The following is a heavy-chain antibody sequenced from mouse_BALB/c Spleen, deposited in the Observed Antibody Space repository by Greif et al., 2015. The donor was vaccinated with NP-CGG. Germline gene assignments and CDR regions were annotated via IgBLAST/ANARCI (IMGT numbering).Heavy chain of an antibody. CDR3: ASITTVVAPYYAMDY. Sequence: EVQLQQSGAELVKPGASVKLSCAASGFNIKDTYMHWVKQRPGQGLEWIGRIDPANGNTKYDPKFQGKATITADTSSNXAYLQLSSLTSEDTAVYYCASITTVVAPYYAMDYWGQGTSVTVSS. CDR2: IDPANGNT. V-gene: IGHV14-3*02. CDR1: GFNIKDTY. J-gene: IGHJ4*01. D-gene: IGHD1-1*01.